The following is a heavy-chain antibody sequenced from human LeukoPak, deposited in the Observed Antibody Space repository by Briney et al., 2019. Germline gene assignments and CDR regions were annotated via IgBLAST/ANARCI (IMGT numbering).Heavy chain of an antibody. D-gene: IGHD2-2*01. CDR1: GFTFNDYA. CDR3: AKDRGVIVPAGMAT. V-gene: IGHV3-23*01. CDR2: ISGSGGST. Sequence: GGSLRLACAASGFTFNDYAMSWVRQAPGKGLEWVSVISGSGGSTYYADSVKGRFTISRDNSKNTLYLQMNSLRAEETAVYYCAKDRGVIVPAGMATWGQGTLVTVSS. J-gene: IGHJ5*02.